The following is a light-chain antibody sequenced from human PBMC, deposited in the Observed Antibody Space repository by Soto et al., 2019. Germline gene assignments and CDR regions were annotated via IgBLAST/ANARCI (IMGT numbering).Light chain of an antibody. V-gene: IGKV1-33*01. CDR3: LQHNVYPRT. CDR1: QDISNY. CDR2: DAS. Sequence: DIQMTESPSSLSSSVGCTCTSSWQASQDISNYLNWYQQKPGKAPKLLIYDASNLDTGVPSRFSGSGSGTDFTFTISSLQPEDFATYYCLQHNVYPRTFGQGTKVDI. J-gene: IGKJ1*01.